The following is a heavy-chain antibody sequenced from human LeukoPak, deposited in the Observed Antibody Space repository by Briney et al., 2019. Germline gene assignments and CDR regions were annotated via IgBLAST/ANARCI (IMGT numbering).Heavy chain of an antibody. V-gene: IGHV5-51*01. Sequence: GESLKISCKGSGYSFTSYWIGWVRQMPGKGLEWMGIIYPGDSDTRYSPSFQGQVTISADKSISTAYLPWSSLKASDTAMYYCARHLGRSSRQTRWFDPWGQGTQVTVSS. D-gene: IGHD6-13*01. CDR3: ARHLGRSSRQTRWFDP. CDR1: GYSFTSYW. J-gene: IGHJ5*02. CDR2: IYPGDSDT.